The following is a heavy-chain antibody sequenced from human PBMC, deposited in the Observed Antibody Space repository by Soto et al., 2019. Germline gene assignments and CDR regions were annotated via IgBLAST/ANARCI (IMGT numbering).Heavy chain of an antibody. D-gene: IGHD6-19*01. CDR2: ISGSGGST. V-gene: IGHV3-23*01. CDR3: SKDIASGWYTPLDAFDS. Sequence: EVQLLESGGGLVQPGGSLRLSCAASGFTFSSYAMSWVRQAPGKGLEWVSAISGSGGSTYYADSVKGRFTISRDKSKNKVDLQINSLRAEDTGVYYCSKDIASGWYTPLDAFDSWGQGTMVTVSS. CDR1: GFTFSSYA. J-gene: IGHJ3*02.